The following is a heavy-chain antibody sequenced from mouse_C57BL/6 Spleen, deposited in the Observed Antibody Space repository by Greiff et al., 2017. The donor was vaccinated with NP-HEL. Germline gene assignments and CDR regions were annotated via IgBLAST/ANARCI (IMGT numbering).Heavy chain of an antibody. J-gene: IGHJ1*03. CDR1: GFNIKDDY. CDR3: TFYYGSRGYFDV. D-gene: IGHD1-1*01. V-gene: IGHV14-4*01. Sequence: VQLKESGAELVRPGASVKLSCTASGFNIKDDYMHWVKQRPEQGLEWIGWIEPENGDTEYASKFQGKATITADTSSNTAYLQLSSLTSEDTAVYYCTFYYGSRGYFDVWGTGTTVTVSS. CDR2: IEPENGDT.